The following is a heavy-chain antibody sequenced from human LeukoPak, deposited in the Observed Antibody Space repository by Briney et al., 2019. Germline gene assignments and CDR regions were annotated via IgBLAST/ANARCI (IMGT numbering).Heavy chain of an antibody. CDR3: ARDSNGVGYYYGMDV. J-gene: IGHJ6*02. V-gene: IGHV3-11*01. CDR2: ISSSGSTI. CDR1: GFTFSDYY. Sequence: GGSLRLSCAASGFTFSDYYMSWIRQAPGKGLEWVSYISSSGSTIYYADSVKGRFTTSRDNAKNSLYLQMNSLRAEDTAVYYRARDSNGVGYYYGMDVWGQGTTVTVSS. D-gene: IGHD2-8*01.